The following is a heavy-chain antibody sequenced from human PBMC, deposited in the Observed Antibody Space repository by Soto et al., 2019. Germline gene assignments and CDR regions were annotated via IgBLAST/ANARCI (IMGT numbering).Heavy chain of an antibody. V-gene: IGHV1-69*01. J-gene: IGHJ6*02. D-gene: IGHD2-2*01. CDR3: ARSQGSSTSLEIYYYYYYGMDV. Sequence: QVQLVQSGAAVKKPGSSVKVSCKASGGTFSSYAISWVRQAPGQGLEWMGVIIPIPGTANYAQKFQGRVTITADESTSTAYMELSRLRSEDTAVYYCARSQGSSTSLEIYYYYYYGMDVWGQGTTVTVSS. CDR1: GGTFSSYA. CDR2: IIPIPGTA.